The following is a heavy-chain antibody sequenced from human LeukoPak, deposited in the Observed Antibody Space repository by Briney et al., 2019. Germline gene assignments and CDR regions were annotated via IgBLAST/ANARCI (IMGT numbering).Heavy chain of an antibody. CDR3: AREQYLAYDVFGF. Sequence: SETLPLTCTASGGFIGGYYWSGIGQPPGKGLEWIGYIYYSGSTNYNPSLKSRVTISVDTSKNQFSLKLSSVTAADTAVYFCAREQYLAYDVFGFWGRGTMVTVSS. CDR2: IYYSGST. J-gene: IGHJ3*01. CDR1: GGFIGGYY. V-gene: IGHV4-59*01. D-gene: IGHD2/OR15-2a*01.